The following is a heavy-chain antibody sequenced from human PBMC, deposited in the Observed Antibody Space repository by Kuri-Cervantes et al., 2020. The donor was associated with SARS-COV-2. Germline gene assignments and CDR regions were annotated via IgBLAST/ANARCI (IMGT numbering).Heavy chain of an antibody. V-gene: IGHV3-30-3*01. J-gene: IGHJ4*02. CDR1: GFNFSSEA. Sequence: GGSLRLSCAASGFNFSSEAMHWVRQAPGKGLEWVAVISYDGSNKYYADSVKGRFTISRDNSKNTLYLQMNSLRAEDTAVYYCARDDGSGSYFTFDYWGQGTLVTVSS. CDR2: ISYDGSNK. CDR3: ARDDGSGSYFTFDY. D-gene: IGHD3-10*01.